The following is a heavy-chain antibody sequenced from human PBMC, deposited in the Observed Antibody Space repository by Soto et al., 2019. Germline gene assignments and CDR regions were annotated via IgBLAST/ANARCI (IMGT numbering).Heavy chain of an antibody. V-gene: IGHV4-39*01. Sequence: DTFSLPCTVSGVLLRRSEHFWFLLRHPKGKGLEWIGSIYYSGSTYYNPSLKSRVTISVDTSKNQFSLKLSSVTAADTAVYYFDRHGEVGARFDNWGQETLVTISS. J-gene: IGHJ4*02. CDR3: DRHGEVGARFDN. D-gene: IGHD3-3*01. CDR1: GVLLRRSEHF. CDR2: IYYSGST.